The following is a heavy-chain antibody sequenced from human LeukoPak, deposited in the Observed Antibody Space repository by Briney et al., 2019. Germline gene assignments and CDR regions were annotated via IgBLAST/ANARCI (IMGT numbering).Heavy chain of an antibody. CDR3: ARDIRVQLERRPFDY. D-gene: IGHD1-1*01. Sequence: ASVKVSCKASGYTFTSFDINWVRQATGPGLKWMGWMDPNSGNTGYAQKFQGRVTMTRNTSVSTAYMELSSLRSEDTAVYYCARDIRVQLERRPFDYWGQGTLVTVSS. CDR1: GYTFTSFD. V-gene: IGHV1-8*01. CDR2: MDPNSGNT. J-gene: IGHJ4*02.